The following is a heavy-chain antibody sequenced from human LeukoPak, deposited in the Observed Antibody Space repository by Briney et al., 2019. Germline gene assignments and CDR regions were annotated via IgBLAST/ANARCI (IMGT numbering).Heavy chain of an antibody. CDR2: INPNSGGT. D-gene: IGHD3-22*01. CDR3: ASRGHITMIVADAFDI. CDR1: GYTFTGYY. V-gene: IGHV1-2*02. J-gene: IGHJ3*02. Sequence: ASVKVSCKASGYTFTGYYMHWVRQAPGQGLEWMGWINPNSGGTNYAQKFQGRVTMTRDTSIGTAYMELSRLRSDDTAVYYCASRGHITMIVADAFDIWGQGTMVTVSS.